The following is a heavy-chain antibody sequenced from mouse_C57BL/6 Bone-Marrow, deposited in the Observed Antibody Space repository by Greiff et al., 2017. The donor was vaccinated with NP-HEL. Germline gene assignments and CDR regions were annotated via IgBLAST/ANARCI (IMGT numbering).Heavy chain of an antibody. Sequence: VQLQQPGAELVKPGASVKLSCKASGYTFTSYWMHWVKQRPGQGLEWIGMIHPYSGSTNYNEKFKSKSTLTVDKSSSTAYMQLSSLTSEDSAVYYCARAPLRRRHWYFDVWGTGTTVTVSS. D-gene: IGHD1-2*01. CDR1: GYTFTSYW. CDR2: IHPYSGST. CDR3: ARAPLRRRHWYFDV. J-gene: IGHJ1*03. V-gene: IGHV1-64*01.